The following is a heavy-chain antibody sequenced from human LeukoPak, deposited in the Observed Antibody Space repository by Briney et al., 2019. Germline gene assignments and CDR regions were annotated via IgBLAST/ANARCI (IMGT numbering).Heavy chain of an antibody. CDR2: INHSGST. D-gene: IGHD6-13*01. CDR1: GGSFSGYY. J-gene: IGHJ4*02. V-gene: IGHV4-34*01. CDR3: ARHRYLDSSWYDY. Sequence: SETLSLTCAVYGGSFSGYYWSWIRQPPGKGLEWIGEINHSGSTNYNPSLKSRVTISVDTSKNQFSLKLSSVTAADTAVYYCARHRYLDSSWYDYWGQGTLVTVSS.